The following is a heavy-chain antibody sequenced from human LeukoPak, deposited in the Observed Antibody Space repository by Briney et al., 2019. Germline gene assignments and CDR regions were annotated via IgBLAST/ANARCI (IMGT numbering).Heavy chain of an antibody. CDR3: AREGDGTLDY. D-gene: IGHD5-24*01. V-gene: IGHV4-31*03. CDR2: IYYSGNT. J-gene: IGHJ4*02. CDR1: GGSISSGGYY. Sequence: SQTLSLTCTVSGGSISSGGYYWSWLRQHPGKGLEWIGYIYYSGNTYYNPSLKSRVTISVDTSKNQFSLKLSSVTAADTAVYYCAREGDGTLDYWGQGTLVTVSS.